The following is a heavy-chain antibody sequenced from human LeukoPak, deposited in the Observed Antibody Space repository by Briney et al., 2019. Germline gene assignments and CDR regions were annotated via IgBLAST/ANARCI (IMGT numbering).Heavy chain of an antibody. Sequence: ASVKVSCKASGYTFTSYAMHWVRQAPGQRLEWMGWINAGNGNTKYSQKFQGRVTITRDTSASTAYMELSSLRSEDTAVYYCARGMEDYYGSGSYYKAGGYYFDYWGQGTLVTVSS. CDR2: INAGNGNT. CDR3: ARGMEDYYGSGSYYKAGGYYFDY. D-gene: IGHD3-10*01. CDR1: GYTFTSYA. V-gene: IGHV1-3*01. J-gene: IGHJ4*02.